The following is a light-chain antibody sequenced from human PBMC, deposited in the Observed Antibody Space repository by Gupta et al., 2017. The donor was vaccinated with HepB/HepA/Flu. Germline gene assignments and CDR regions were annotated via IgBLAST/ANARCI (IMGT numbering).Light chain of an antibody. J-gene: IGKJ1*01. V-gene: IGKV3-11*01. CDR2: ITS. CDR3: QQRSNWPWT. CDR1: QGVSRY. Sequence: EIVLTQSPPTLSLSPGERATLSCRASQGVSRYLVWYQQKPGQAPRLLIYITSKRATGIPARFSGSGSGTEFTLTISSLESEDFAVYYCQQRSNWPWTFGQGTKLEI.